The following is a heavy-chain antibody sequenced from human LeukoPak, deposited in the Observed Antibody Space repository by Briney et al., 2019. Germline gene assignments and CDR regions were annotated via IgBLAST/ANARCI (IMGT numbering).Heavy chain of an antibody. V-gene: IGHV3-30*04. D-gene: IGHD4-17*01. CDR2: ISYDGSNK. J-gene: IGHJ6*04. CDR3: ARGNDYGDPSYYYGMDV. Sequence: GGSLRLSCAASGFTFSSYAMHWVRQAPGKGLEWVAVISYDGSNKYYADSVKGRSTISRDNSKNTLYLQMNSLRAEDTAVYYCARGNDYGDPSYYYGMDVWGKGTTVTVSS. CDR1: GFTFSSYA.